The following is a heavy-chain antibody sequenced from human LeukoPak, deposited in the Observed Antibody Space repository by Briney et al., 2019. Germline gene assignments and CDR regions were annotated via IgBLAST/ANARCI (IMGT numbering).Heavy chain of an antibody. V-gene: IGHV3-23*01. Sequence: GGSLRLSCTPSGFTFSSNAMTWVRQAPGKGLEWVSAISGSGGSTYYADSVKGRFTISRDNSKNTLYLQMNSLRAEDTAVYYCAKNLLRGMVYLAAGNFDYWGQGTLVTVSS. D-gene: IGHD6-13*01. CDR1: GFTFSSNA. J-gene: IGHJ4*02. CDR2: ISGSGGST. CDR3: AKNLLRGMVYLAAGNFDY.